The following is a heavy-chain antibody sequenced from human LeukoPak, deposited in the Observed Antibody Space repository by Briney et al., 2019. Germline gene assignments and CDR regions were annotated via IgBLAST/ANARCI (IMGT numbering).Heavy chain of an antibody. CDR2: ISGTSRSTYI. Sequence: GGSLRLSCAASGFTFSTYNMHCVRQAPGKGLEWVSSISGTSRSTYIYYADSVKGRFTISRDNAENSLYLQMNSLRAEDTAVYYCARPSINDYGDFGYWGQGTLVTVSS. V-gene: IGHV3-21*01. J-gene: IGHJ4*02. D-gene: IGHD4-17*01. CDR3: ARPSINDYGDFGY. CDR1: GFTFSTYN.